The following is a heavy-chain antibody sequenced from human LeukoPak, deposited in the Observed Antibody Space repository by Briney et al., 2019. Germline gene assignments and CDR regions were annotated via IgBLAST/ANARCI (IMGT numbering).Heavy chain of an antibody. CDR1: GFTFTNAH. J-gene: IGHJ4*02. Sequence: PGGSLRLSCAASGFTFTNAHMSWVRQAPGKGLEWLGRIKSKTDGGTTDYAAPEEGRFTISRDDSENSLYLQMNSLKTEDTAMYYCTTNTVEWGQGTLVTVSS. V-gene: IGHV3-15*01. CDR3: TTNTVE. CDR2: IKSKTDGGTT. D-gene: IGHD4-17*01.